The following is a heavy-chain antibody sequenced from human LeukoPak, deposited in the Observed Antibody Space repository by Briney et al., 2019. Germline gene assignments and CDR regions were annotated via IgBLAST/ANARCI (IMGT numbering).Heavy chain of an antibody. Sequence: SETLSLTCTVSGGSISSSSSYWGWVRQPPGKRLEWIGNIYDSVSTYYNPSLKSRVTISVDTSKNQLSLKLNSVTAADTAVYYCARRPYAAGPFDYWGQGTLATVSS. CDR3: ARRPYAAGPFDY. CDR1: GGSISSSSSY. CDR2: IYDSVST. J-gene: IGHJ4*02. V-gene: IGHV4-39*01. D-gene: IGHD6-13*01.